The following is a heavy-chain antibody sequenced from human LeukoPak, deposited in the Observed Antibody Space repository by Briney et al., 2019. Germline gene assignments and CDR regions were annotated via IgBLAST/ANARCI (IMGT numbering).Heavy chain of an antibody. D-gene: IGHD3-10*01. CDR1: GGSISSSSYY. J-gene: IGHJ4*02. Sequence: SETLSLTCTVSGGSISSSSYYWGWIRQPPGKGLEWIGSIYYSGSTYYNPSLKSRVTISVDTSKNQFSLKLSSVTAADTAVYYCARDSITMVRGVIIPLGSDYWGQGTLVTVSS. CDR3: ARDSITMVRGVIIPLGSDY. V-gene: IGHV4-39*07. CDR2: IYYSGST.